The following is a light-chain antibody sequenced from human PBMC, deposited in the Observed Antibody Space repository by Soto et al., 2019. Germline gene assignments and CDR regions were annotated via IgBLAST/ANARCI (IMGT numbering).Light chain of an antibody. CDR3: SSYTRSRTLV. Sequence: QPVLTQPASVSGSPGQSISISCTGTASDVGAYNYVSWYQQHPGKAPKLMIYDVSNRPSGVSNRFSGSKSGNTASLTISGLQAEDEADYYCSSYTRSRTLVFGGGTKVTVL. CDR2: DVS. J-gene: IGLJ2*01. CDR1: ASDVGAYNY. V-gene: IGLV2-14*03.